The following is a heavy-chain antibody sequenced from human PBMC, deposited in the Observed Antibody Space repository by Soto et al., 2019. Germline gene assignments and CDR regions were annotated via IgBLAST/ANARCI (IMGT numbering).Heavy chain of an antibody. V-gene: IGHV4-34*01. CDR2: IDHSGST. CDR1: GGSLIGYS. D-gene: IGHD4-17*01. J-gene: IGHJ6*03. CDR3: ARGFPVYSYYYYLDV. Sequence: SETLSLTCAVYGGSLIGYSWHWVRQPPGKGLEWIGEIDHSGSTKYSPSLKNRVTFSVDTSKNQFSLNLTSVTASDTALYYCARGFPVYSYYYYLDVWAKGTTVTVSS.